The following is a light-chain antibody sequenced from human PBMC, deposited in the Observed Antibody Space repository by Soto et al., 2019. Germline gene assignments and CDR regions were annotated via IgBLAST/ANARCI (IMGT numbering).Light chain of an antibody. CDR2: DVS. V-gene: IGLV2-14*01. CDR3: SSYTSSSTLFSWV. CDR1: SSDVGGYNY. J-gene: IGLJ3*02. Sequence: QSALTQPASVSGSPGQSITISCTGTSSDVGGYNYVSWYQQHPGKAPKLMIYDVSNRPSGVSNRFSGSKSGNTASLTISGIQAEDEADYYCSSYTSSSTLFSWVFGGGTQLTVL.